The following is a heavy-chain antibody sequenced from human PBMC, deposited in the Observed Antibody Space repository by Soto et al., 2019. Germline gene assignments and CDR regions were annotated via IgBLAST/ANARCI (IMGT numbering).Heavy chain of an antibody. CDR2: ISSSGVSM. J-gene: IGHJ1*01. Sequence: QVQLLQSGGGLVKPGGSLRLSCAASGFTFSSSYKSWIRQSPGKGLEWVSYISSSGVSMYYADSVKGRFTISRDNANNSLYLQMTSLRAEDTAVYYCARGGFNYASWGQGTLVTVSP. CDR3: ARGGFNYAS. D-gene: IGHD3-10*01. CDR1: GFTFSSSY. V-gene: IGHV3-11*01.